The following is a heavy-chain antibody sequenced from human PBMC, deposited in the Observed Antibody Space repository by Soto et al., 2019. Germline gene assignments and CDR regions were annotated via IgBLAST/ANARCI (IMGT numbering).Heavy chain of an antibody. D-gene: IGHD3-22*01. Sequence: SVKVSCKASGGTFSSYAISWVRQAPGQGLEWMGGIIPIFGTANYAQKFQGRVTITADESTSTAYMELSSLRSEDTAVYYCARGATYYYDSSGYYPFDYWGQGTLVTVSS. V-gene: IGHV1-69*13. J-gene: IGHJ4*02. CDR3: ARGATYYYDSSGYYPFDY. CDR1: GGTFSSYA. CDR2: IIPIFGTA.